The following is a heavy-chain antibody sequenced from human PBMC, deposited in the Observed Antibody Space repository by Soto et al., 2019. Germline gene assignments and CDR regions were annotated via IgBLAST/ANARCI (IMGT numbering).Heavy chain of an antibody. D-gene: IGHD5-18*01. J-gene: IGHJ6*03. CDR3: ARTVDTAMVLYYYYYMDV. Sequence: GGSLRLSCAASGFTVRSNYMSWVRQAPGKGLEWVSVIYSGGSTYYADSVKGRFTISRDNSKNTLYLQMNSLRAEDTAVYYCARTVDTAMVLYYYYYMDVWGKGTTVTVSS. CDR1: GFTVRSNY. V-gene: IGHV3-66*01. CDR2: IYSGGST.